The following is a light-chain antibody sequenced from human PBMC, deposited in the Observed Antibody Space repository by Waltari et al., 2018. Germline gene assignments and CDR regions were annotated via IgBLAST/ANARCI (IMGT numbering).Light chain of an antibody. CDR1: QSITNY. CDR2: DAS. V-gene: IGKV1-39*01. Sequence: DIQMTQSPSSLSASVGDRVTMTCRASQSITNYLSWYQHKLGEAPNLLVYDASTLVSGVSSRFNGSGSGTEFTLTISSLQPEDLATYYCLQTYSTLMFSFGPGTKVDL. CDR3: LQTYSTLMFS. J-gene: IGKJ3*01.